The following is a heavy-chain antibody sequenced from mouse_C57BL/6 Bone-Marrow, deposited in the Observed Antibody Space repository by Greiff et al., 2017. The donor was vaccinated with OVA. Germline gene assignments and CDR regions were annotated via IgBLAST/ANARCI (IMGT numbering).Heavy chain of an antibody. V-gene: IGHV14-4*01. D-gene: IGHD2-5*01. CDR2: IDPENGDT. J-gene: IGHJ2*01. CDR1: GFNIKDDY. CDR3: IPYSTYLDY. Sequence: EVQLQQSGAELVRPGASVKLSCTASGFNIKDDYMHWVKQRPEQGLEWIGWIDPENGDTEYASKFQGKATITADTSSNTAYLQLSSLTSEDTAVYYCIPYSTYLDYWGQGTTLTVSA.